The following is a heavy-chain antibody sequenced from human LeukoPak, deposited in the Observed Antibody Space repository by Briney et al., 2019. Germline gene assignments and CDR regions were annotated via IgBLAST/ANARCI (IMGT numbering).Heavy chain of an antibody. J-gene: IGHJ4*02. V-gene: IGHV3-15*01. D-gene: IGHD2-2*01. Sequence: KPGGFLRLSCAEYGFTFSKEWMNWVGQAPGKGQEWVGRIKSKTDGGTTDYAAPVKGRFTISRDDSKNTLYLQMNSLKTEDTSVYYCTSKYQLLSSLPGRDYWGQGTLVTVSS. CDR3: TSKYQLLSSLPGRDY. CDR1: GFTFSKEW. CDR2: IKSKTDGGTT.